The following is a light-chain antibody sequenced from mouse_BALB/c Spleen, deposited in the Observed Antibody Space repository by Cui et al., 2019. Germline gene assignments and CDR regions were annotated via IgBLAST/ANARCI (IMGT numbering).Light chain of an antibody. CDR3: QQYDNYPPSLT. CDR1: QDGGTT. Sequence: DIVMTQSHKFMSTSVGDRVSITCKASQDGGTTVAWYQQKPGQSPKLLIYWASTRHTGVPDRFTGSGSGTDFTLTISNVQSEDLADYFCQQYDNYPPSLTFGAGTKLELK. CDR2: WAS. V-gene: IGKV6-23*01. J-gene: IGKJ5*01.